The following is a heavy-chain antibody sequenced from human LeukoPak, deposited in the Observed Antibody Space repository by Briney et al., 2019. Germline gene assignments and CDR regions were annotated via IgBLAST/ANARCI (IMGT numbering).Heavy chain of an antibody. CDR3: ARNVDTAIPTNHFDY. D-gene: IGHD5-18*01. J-gene: IGHJ4*02. V-gene: IGHV1-2*02. CDR2: INPNSGGT. CDR1: GYTFTGYY. Sequence: ASVKVSCKASGYTFTGYYMHWVRQAPGQGLEWMGWINPNSGGTNYAQKLQGRVTMTTDTSTSTAYMELRSLRSDDTAVYYCARNVDTAIPTNHFDYWGQGTLVTVSS.